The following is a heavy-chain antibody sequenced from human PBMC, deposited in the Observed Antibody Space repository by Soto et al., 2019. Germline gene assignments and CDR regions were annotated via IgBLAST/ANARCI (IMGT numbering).Heavy chain of an antibody. Sequence: VQLLESGGGLVQPGGSLRLSCAASGFSFSTYAMSWVRQAPRKGLEWVSLISVGGDSTFYGDSVKGRFTISRDNSKNTLYLQMTSLRAEDTAVYYCAKDASFTSGHMDVLGKGTTVTVSS. J-gene: IGHJ6*03. V-gene: IGHV3-23*01. CDR3: AKDASFTSGHMDV. CDR1: GFSFSTYA. D-gene: IGHD3-16*01. CDR2: ISVGGDST.